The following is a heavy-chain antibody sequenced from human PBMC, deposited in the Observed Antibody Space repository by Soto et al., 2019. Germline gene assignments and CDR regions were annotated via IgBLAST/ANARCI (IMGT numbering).Heavy chain of an antibody. CDR3: ARPLVTGFYYNYGMDV. V-gene: IGHV3-11*03. CDR1: GFSFNDYY. J-gene: IGHJ6*02. Sequence: PGGSLRLSCAASGFSFNDYYMTWIRQAPGKGLEWVSYITSSSDYTNYADSVKGRFTISRDNAKNSLYLQMSSLTVEDTAVYYCARPLVTGFYYNYGMDVWGQGTTVTVS. CDR2: ITSSSDYT. D-gene: IGHD3-9*01.